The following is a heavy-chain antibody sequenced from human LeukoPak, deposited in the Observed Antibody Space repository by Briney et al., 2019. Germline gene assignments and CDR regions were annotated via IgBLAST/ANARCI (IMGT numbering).Heavy chain of an antibody. Sequence: GGSLRLSCAASGFTFSSYWMSWVRQAPGKGLEWVANIKQDGSEKYYADSVKGRFTISRDNAKNSLYLQMNSLRAEDTALYYCARDRRGGYSYGHDAFDIWGQGTMVTVSS. CDR1: GFTFSSYW. CDR2: IKQDGSEK. D-gene: IGHD5-18*01. J-gene: IGHJ3*02. V-gene: IGHV3-7*03. CDR3: ARDRRGGYSYGHDAFDI.